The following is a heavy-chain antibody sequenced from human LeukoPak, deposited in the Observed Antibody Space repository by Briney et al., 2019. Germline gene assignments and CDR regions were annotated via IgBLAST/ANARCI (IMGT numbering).Heavy chain of an antibody. CDR1: GFTFSSYS. CDR3: ASVPDYDFWSGYYY. Sequence: GGSPRLSCAASGFTFSSYSMNWVRQAPGKGLEWVSSISSSSSYIYYADSVKGRFTISRDNAKNSLYLQMNSLRAEDTAVYYCASVPDYDFWSGYYYWGQGTLVTVSS. J-gene: IGHJ4*02. V-gene: IGHV3-21*01. D-gene: IGHD3-3*01. CDR2: ISSSSSYI.